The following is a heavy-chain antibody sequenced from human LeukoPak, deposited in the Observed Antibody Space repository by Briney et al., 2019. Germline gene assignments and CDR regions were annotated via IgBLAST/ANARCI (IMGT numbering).Heavy chain of an antibody. V-gene: IGHV3-23*01. CDR1: GFTFSSYA. CDR2: ISGSGGST. Sequence: GGSLRLSCAASGFTFSSYAMSWVRQAPGKGLEWVSAISGSGGSTYYADSVKGRFTISRDNSRNTLYLQMNSLRAEDTAVYYCAKGVRDCSSTSCYLPTDYWGQGTLVTVSS. D-gene: IGHD2-2*01. CDR3: AKGVRDCSSTSCYLPTDY. J-gene: IGHJ4*02.